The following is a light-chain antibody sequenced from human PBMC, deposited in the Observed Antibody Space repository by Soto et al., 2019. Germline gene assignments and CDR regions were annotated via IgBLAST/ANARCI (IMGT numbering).Light chain of an antibody. Sequence: QFVLTQSPSESGTPGQRVTISCSGSNSNIGSNTVNWYQQLPGTAPRVLIYTNNQRPSGVPDRFSGSKSGTSASLAISGLQSEDEADYYCASWDDSLNGVAFGGGTKVTVL. CDR2: TNN. J-gene: IGLJ2*01. CDR1: NSNIGSNT. CDR3: ASWDDSLNGVA. V-gene: IGLV1-44*01.